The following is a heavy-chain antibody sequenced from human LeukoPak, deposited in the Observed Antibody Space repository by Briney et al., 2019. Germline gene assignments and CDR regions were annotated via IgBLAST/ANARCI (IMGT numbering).Heavy chain of an antibody. J-gene: IGHJ4*02. V-gene: IGHV4-61*02. D-gene: IGHD3-10*01. CDR3: ARGSLGIDY. CDR2: ISTSGST. Sequence: PSQTLSLTCGVSGGSISSGSYYWSWIRQPAGKGLEWIGRISTSGSTNYNPSLKSRVTISVDTSKSQFSLKVSSVTAADTAVYFCARGSLGIDYWGQGTLVTVSS. CDR1: GGSISSGSYY.